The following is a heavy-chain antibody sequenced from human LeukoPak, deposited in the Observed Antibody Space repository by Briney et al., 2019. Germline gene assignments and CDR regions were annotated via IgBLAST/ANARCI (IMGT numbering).Heavy chain of an antibody. D-gene: IGHD1-26*01. CDR3: ARDLEGATGLSPYYYYMDV. CDR2: IRQDGSEK. J-gene: IGHJ6*03. CDR1: GFTFSSYW. V-gene: IGHV3-7*01. Sequence: GGSLRLSCAASGFTFSSYWMSWVRQAPGKGLEWVANIRQDGSEKYYVDSVKGRFTISRDNAKNSLYLQMNSLRAEDTAVYYCARDLEGATGLSPYYYYMDVWGKGTTVTVSS.